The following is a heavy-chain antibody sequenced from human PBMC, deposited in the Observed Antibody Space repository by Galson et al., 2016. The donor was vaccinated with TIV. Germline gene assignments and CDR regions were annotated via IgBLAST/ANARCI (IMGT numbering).Heavy chain of an antibody. CDR3: ARPPYCGGDCYKYDR. D-gene: IGHD2-21*01. V-gene: IGHV1-3*01. Sequence: SGKVSCKASGFSFTTYAMHWVRQAPGQRLEWMGWINAGNGNKKYSQKFQGRVTITRDTFASTAYMELSSLTSADTAVYYCARPPYCGGDCYKYDRWGQGTLVTVSS. CDR1: GFSFTTYA. J-gene: IGHJ5*02. CDR2: INAGNGNK.